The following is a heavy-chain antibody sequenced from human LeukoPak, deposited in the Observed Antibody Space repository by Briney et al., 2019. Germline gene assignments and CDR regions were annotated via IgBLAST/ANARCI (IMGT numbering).Heavy chain of an antibody. D-gene: IGHD2-15*01. CDR1: GYTFTSYY. V-gene: IGHV1-46*01. CDR3: ARGEIVVVVAATEGWFDP. Sequence: ASVKVSCKASGYTFTSYYMHWVRQAPGQGLEWMGIINSSGGSTSYAQKFQGRVTMTRDTSTSTVYMELSSLRSEDTAVYYCARGEIVVVVAATEGWFDPWGQGTLVTVSS. CDR2: INSSGGST. J-gene: IGHJ5*02.